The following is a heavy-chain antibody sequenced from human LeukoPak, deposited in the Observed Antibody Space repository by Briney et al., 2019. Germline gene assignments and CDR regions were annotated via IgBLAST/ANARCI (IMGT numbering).Heavy chain of an antibody. CDR1: TFAFSSDS. V-gene: IGHV3-21*01. CDR3: ARDSGSSWREGLNY. Sequence: GGSLRLSCAASTFAFSSDSMNWVRQAPGKGLEWVPSISSSSDYIYYADSVKGRFTISRDNAKNSLFLQMNSLRVEDSAVYYCARDSGSSWREGLNYWGQGTLVTVSS. CDR2: ISSSSDYI. J-gene: IGHJ4*02. D-gene: IGHD6-13*01.